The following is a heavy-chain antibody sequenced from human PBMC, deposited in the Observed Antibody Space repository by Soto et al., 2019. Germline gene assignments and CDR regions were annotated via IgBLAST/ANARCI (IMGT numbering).Heavy chain of an antibody. Sequence: QVQLVQSGAEVKKPGSSVKVSCKASGGTFSSYAISWVRQAPGQGLEWMGGIIPIFGTANYAQKFQGRVTITADESTSTAYMELSSLRSEDTAVYYCARVVTVVKSFHYWYFDLWGRGTLFTVSS. V-gene: IGHV1-69*12. CDR3: ARVVTVVKSFHYWYFDL. J-gene: IGHJ2*01. D-gene: IGHD2-15*01. CDR1: GGTFSSYA. CDR2: IIPIFGTA.